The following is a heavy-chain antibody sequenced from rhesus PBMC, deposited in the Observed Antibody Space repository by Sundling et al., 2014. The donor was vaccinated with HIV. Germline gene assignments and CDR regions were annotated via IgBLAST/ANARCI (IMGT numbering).Heavy chain of an antibody. CDR2: IWYNGRNK. Sequence: EVELVESGGGLVQPGGSLKLSCAASGFTFSNYGLHWVRQTPGKGLEWVALIWYNGRNKYYAESVKDRFTISRDNSKNMVYLQMNNLNLEDTAVYYCAKDFNFCSDTGRGCYVSPLDYWGQGVLVTVSS. V-gene: IGHV3-54*02. CDR3: AKDFNFCSDTGRGCYVSPLDY. CDR1: GFTFSNYG. D-gene: IGHD2-21*01. J-gene: IGHJ4*01.